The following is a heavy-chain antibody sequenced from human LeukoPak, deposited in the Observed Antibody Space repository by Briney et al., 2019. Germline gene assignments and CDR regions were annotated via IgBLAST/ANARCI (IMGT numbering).Heavy chain of an antibody. CDR1: GASISSLH. CDR3: AKTTTGYSSGRFPGWPVDY. V-gene: IGHV3-23*01. J-gene: IGHJ4*02. D-gene: IGHD6-19*01. CDR2: IFGSGGST. Sequence: ETLSLTCTVSGASISSLHWSWVRQPPGKGLEWVSGIFGSGGSTHYADSVKGRFTISRDNSKNTVYLQMNSLRAEDTAVYYCAKTTTGYSSGRFPGWPVDYWGQGTLVTVSS.